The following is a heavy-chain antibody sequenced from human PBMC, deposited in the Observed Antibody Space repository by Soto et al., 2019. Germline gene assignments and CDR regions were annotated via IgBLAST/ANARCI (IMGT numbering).Heavy chain of an antibody. CDR3: AKVPYVFLIVYYNHLYIVF. CDR2: ISGSGGST. D-gene: IGHD3-9*01. Sequence: PGGSLRLSCAASGFTFSSYVMSWVRQAPGKGLEWVSGISGSGGSTYYADSVKGRFTISRDNSKNTLYLQMNSLRAEDTAVYYCAKVPYVFLIVYYNHLYIVFWGQGTLVTVSS. CDR1: GFTFSSYV. V-gene: IGHV3-23*01. J-gene: IGHJ4*02.